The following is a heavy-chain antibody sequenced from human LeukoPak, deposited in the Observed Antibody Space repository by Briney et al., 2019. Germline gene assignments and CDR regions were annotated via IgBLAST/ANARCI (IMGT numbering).Heavy chain of an antibody. J-gene: IGHJ4*02. CDR1: GGSISSYY. V-gene: IGHV4-59*01. Sequence: SETLSLTCTVSGGSISSYYWSWIRQPPGKGLEWIGYIYYSGGTNYNPSLKSRVTISVDTSKNQFSLKLSSVTAADTAVYYCARGLIMAVAGRGEFHYWGQGTLVTVSS. CDR2: IYYSGGT. CDR3: ARGLIMAVAGRGEFHY. D-gene: IGHD6-13*01.